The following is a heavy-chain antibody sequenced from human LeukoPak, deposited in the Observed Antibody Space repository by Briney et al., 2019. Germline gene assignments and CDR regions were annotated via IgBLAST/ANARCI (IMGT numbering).Heavy chain of an antibody. D-gene: IGHD6-13*01. J-gene: IGHJ5*02. Sequence: GGSRRLSCVASGFSFSDYSMNWVRQAPGKGLEWVSSINSRSNDIYYADSVKGRFTISRDNAKNSLYLQMNSLRAEDTAVYYCAREGRAYRYSSSWYPTPSWFDPWGQGTLVTVSS. CDR3: AREGRAYRYSSSWYPTPSWFDP. V-gene: IGHV3-21*06. CDR1: GFSFSDYS. CDR2: INSRSNDI.